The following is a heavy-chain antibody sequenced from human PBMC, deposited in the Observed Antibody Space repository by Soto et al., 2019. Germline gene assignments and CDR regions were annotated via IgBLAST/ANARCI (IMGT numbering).Heavy chain of an antibody. CDR2: VYWDDTK. D-gene: IGHD4-17*01. J-gene: IGHJ4*02. Sequence: GPTLVNPTQTLTLTCSFSGFSLSTSGAGVGWIRQPPGKALEWLAVVYWDDTKHYSPSLKSRLTITKDTSKNQVVLTMTNMDPVDTATYFGARKGYGDYPLDYWGQGTLVTVSS. CDR1: GFSLSTSGAG. V-gene: IGHV2-5*02. CDR3: ARKGYGDYPLDY.